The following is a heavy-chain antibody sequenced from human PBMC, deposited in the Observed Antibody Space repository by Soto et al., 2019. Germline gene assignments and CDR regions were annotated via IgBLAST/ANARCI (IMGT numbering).Heavy chain of an antibody. V-gene: IGHV3-48*01. Sequence: GGSLRLSCAASGFTFSSYSMNWVRQAPGKGLEWVSYISSSSSTIYYADSVKGRFTISRDNSKNTLYLQMNSLRAEDTAVYYCAKGSDSSSWYVFDYWGQGTLVTVSS. CDR1: GFTFSSYS. CDR3: AKGSDSSSWYVFDY. CDR2: ISSSSSTI. D-gene: IGHD6-13*01. J-gene: IGHJ4*02.